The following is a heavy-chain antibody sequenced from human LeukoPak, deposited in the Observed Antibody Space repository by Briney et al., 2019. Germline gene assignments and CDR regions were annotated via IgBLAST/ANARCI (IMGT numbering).Heavy chain of an antibody. CDR2: INHSGST. J-gene: IGHJ4*02. Sequence: SETLSLTCAVYGGSFSGYYWSWIRQPPGKGLEWIGEINHSGSTNYNPSLKSRFTISVDTSKNQSSLKLTSVTAGNTAGYYWAKGKATTVNKNRRVYYFAYWGQGTLVTVSS. D-gene: IGHD4-17*01. CDR3: AKGKATTVNKNRRVYYFAY. V-gene: IGHV4-34*01. CDR1: GGSFSGYY.